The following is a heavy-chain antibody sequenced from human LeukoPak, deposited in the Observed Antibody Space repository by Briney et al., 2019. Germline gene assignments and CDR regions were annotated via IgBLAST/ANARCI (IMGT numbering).Heavy chain of an antibody. J-gene: IGHJ5*02. CDR3: ARADIVNDIPLDP. V-gene: IGHV1-18*01. D-gene: IGHD2-15*01. Sequence: ASVKVSCKASGYTFTSYGISWVRQAPGQGLEWMGWIGAYNGNTNYPQKLQGRVTMTTDTSTSTAYMELRSLRSDDTAVYYCARADIVNDIPLDPWGQGTLVTVSS. CDR2: IGAYNGNT. CDR1: GYTFTSYG.